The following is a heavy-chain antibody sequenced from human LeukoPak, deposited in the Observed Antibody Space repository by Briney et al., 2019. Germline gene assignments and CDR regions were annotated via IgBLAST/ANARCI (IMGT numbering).Heavy chain of an antibody. V-gene: IGHV4-38-2*02. D-gene: IGHD5-24*01. J-gene: IGHJ3*02. Sequence: PSETLSLTCTVSGYSISSDYYWGWIRQSPGKGLEWIGSIYHTGNTYHNPSLKSRVTISVDTSKNQFSLKLSSVTAADTAVYYCARDSGYPPFATMATIGLGAFDIWGQGTMVTVSS. CDR3: ARDSGYPPFATMATIGLGAFDI. CDR2: IYHTGNT. CDR1: GYSISSDYY.